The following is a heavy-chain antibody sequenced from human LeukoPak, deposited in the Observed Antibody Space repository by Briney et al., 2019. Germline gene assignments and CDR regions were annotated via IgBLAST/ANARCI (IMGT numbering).Heavy chain of an antibody. V-gene: IGHV3-23*01. CDR3: AKDEYDILTGLDEY. D-gene: IGHD3-9*01. Sequence: GGSLRLSCAASGFTFSNYAMTWVRQAPGKGLEWVSTVTVSDNRYYADSVRGRFTISRDDSKNTLYLQMNSLRAEDTAVYYCAKDEYDILTGLDEYWGQGTLVTVSS. J-gene: IGHJ4*02. CDR1: GFTFSNYA. CDR2: VTVSDNR.